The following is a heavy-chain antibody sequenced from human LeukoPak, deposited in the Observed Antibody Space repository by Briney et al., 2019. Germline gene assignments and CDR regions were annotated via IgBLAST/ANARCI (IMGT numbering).Heavy chain of an antibody. V-gene: IGHV4-59*12. CDR2: IHYSGRT. D-gene: IGHD3-10*01. Sequence: SETLSLTCTVSDDSISSYYWTWIRQPPGKGLEWIGYIHYSGRTYYNPSLKSRVTISVDTSKNQFSLKLSSVTAADTAIYYYARVRGVNPYYFDFSGQGTLVTVSS. CDR1: DDSISSYY. CDR3: ARVRGVNPYYFDF. J-gene: IGHJ4*02.